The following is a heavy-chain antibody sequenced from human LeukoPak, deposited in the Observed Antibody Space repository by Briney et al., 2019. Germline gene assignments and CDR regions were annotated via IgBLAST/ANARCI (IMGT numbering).Heavy chain of an antibody. V-gene: IGHV1-69*06. CDR2: IIPIFGTA. J-gene: IGHJ4*02. CDR3: ARRVITFGGVIVFHYFDY. Sequence: KISCKGSGYSFTNYWIGWVRQAPGQGLEWMGGIIPIFGTANYAQKFQGRVTITADKSTSTAYMALSSLRSEDTAVYYCARRVITFGGVIVFHYFDYWGQGTLVTVSS. CDR1: GYSFTNYW. D-gene: IGHD3-16*02.